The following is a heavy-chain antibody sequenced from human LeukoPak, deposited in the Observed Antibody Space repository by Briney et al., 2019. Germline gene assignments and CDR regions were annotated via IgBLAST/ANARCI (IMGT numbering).Heavy chain of an antibody. Sequence: GGSLRLSCAASGFTFSSYATSWVRQAPGKGLEWVAAISGSGVSTYYADSVKGRFTISRDNSKNTLYLQLNSLRAEDTAVYYCAKDQAGGWFVDYWGQGTLVTVSS. CDR2: ISGSGVST. V-gene: IGHV3-23*01. D-gene: IGHD6-19*01. CDR3: AKDQAGGWFVDY. J-gene: IGHJ4*02. CDR1: GFTFSSYA.